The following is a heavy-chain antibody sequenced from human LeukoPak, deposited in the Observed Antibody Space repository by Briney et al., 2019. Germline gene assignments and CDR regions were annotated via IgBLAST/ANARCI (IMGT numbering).Heavy chain of an antibody. Sequence: SETLSLTCTVSGGFISYYYWSWIRQPPGKGLEWIGYIYYSGSTNYSSSLKSRVTISVDTSKNQFSLKLSSVTAADTAVYYCARVRSWYYGMDVWGQGTTVTVSS. CDR1: GGFISYYY. D-gene: IGHD3-16*02. CDR3: ARVRSWYYGMDV. CDR2: IYYSGST. V-gene: IGHV4-59*01. J-gene: IGHJ6*02.